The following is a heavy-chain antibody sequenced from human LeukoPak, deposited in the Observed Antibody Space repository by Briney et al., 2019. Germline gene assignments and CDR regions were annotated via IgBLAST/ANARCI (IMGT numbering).Heavy chain of an antibody. CDR3: AKDLTQRLGRFDY. D-gene: IGHD6-25*01. J-gene: IGHJ4*02. CDR1: GFTLSSYG. CDR2: ISYDGSDK. V-gene: IGHV3-30*18. Sequence: GGSLRLSCAASGFTLSSYGMHWVRQAPGKGLEWVAVISYDGSDKYYADSVKGRFTISRDNSKNTLYLQMTSLRAGDTAVYYCAKDLTQRLGRFDYWGQRTLVTVSS.